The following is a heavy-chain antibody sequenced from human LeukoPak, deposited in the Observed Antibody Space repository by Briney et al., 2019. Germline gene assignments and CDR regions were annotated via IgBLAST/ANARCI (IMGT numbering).Heavy chain of an antibody. J-gene: IGHJ4*02. D-gene: IGHD6-13*01. V-gene: IGHV4-59*01. CDR2: IHYSGST. CDR3: ARDGAGRSFYY. Sequence: SETLSLTCSVSGGSFNSGYWSWLRQPPGKGLEWTGCIHYSGSTYHNPSLKSRVTISIDTSKNLFSLRLSSVTAADTAIYYCARDGAGRSFYYWGQGTLVTVSS. CDR1: GGSFNSGY.